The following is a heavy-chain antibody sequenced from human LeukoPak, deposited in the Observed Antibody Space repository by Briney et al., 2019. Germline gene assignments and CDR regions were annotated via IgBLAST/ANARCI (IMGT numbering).Heavy chain of an antibody. J-gene: IGHJ5*02. CDR1: GFTFSDYY. D-gene: IGHD3-10*01. CDR3: ARGRYWCDT. Sequence: GVSLRLSYAASGFTFSDYYMIWIRQAPGKGLEGVSCISSSDSTICYADSVKDRFTISRDNAKNSLYLQMNSLRAEDTAVYYCARGRYWCDTWGQGTLVTVSS. V-gene: IGHV3-11*04. CDR2: ISSSDSTI.